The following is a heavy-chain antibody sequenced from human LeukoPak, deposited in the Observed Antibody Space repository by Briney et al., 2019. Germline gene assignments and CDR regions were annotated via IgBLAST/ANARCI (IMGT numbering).Heavy chain of an antibody. J-gene: IGHJ4*02. D-gene: IGHD3-10*01. CDR2: MYYNGSM. Sequence: PSETLSLTCTVSGGSISSHYWSWLRQPPGKGLEWIGYMYYNGSMNYNPSLKSRVTISADTSKNQFSLKLSSVTAADTAVYYCASRYGSGSYGFDYWGQGTLVTVSS. CDR3: ASRYGSGSYGFDY. CDR1: GGSISSHY. V-gene: IGHV4-59*11.